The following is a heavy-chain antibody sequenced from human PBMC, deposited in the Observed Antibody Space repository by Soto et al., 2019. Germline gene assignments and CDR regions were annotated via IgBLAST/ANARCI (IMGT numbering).Heavy chain of an antibody. V-gene: IGHV1-2*02. CDR3: ARGGFTSDYGSGRERH. Sequence: QVQLVQSGAEVKKPGASVKVSCKASGYTFTGYYMHWVRQAPGQGLEWMGWINPNSGGTNYAQKFQGRVTMTRDTSINTAYMELSRLRSDDTAVYYCARGGFTSDYGSGRERHWGQGTLVTVSS. CDR1: GYTFTGYY. CDR2: INPNSGGT. J-gene: IGHJ1*01. D-gene: IGHD3-10*01.